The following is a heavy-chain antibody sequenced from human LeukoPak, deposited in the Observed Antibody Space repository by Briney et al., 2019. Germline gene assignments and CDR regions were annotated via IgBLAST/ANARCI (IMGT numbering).Heavy chain of an antibody. CDR3: ARAPDSDSGYDYFDY. D-gene: IGHD5-12*01. Sequence: GESLKISCKGSGYTFTNHWISWGRQMPGKGLEWRGKIDPSDSYTNYSPSFQGHVTISADKSISTAYLQWSSLKASDTAMYYCARAPDSDSGYDYFDYWGQGTLVTVSS. J-gene: IGHJ4*02. CDR1: GYTFTNHW. CDR2: IDPSDSYT. V-gene: IGHV5-10-1*01.